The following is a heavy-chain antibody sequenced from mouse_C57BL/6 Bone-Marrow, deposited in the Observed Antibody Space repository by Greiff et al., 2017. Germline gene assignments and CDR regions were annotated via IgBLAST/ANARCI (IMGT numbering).Heavy chain of an antibody. Sequence: QVQLQQPGAELVKPGASVKLSCKASGYTFTSYWMHWVKQRPGRGLEWIGRIDPNSGGTKYNEKFKSKATLTVDKPSSTAYMQLSILTSEDSAVYYCARGGNDYSYCAMDYWGQGTSVTVSS. CDR1: GYTFTSYW. D-gene: IGHD2-2*01. CDR2: IDPNSGGT. V-gene: IGHV1-72*01. J-gene: IGHJ4*01. CDR3: ARGGNDYSYCAMDY.